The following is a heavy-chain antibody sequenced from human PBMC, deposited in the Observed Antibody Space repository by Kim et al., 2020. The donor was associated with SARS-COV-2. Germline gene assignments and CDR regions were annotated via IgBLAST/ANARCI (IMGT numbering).Heavy chain of an antibody. D-gene: IGHD3-10*01. Sequence: GESLKISCKGSGYSFTSYWIGWVRQMPGKGLEWMGIIYPGDSDTRYSPSFQGQVTISADKSISTAYLQWSSLKASDTAMYYCARHYQIGSGSYYNYNWFDPWGQGTLVTVSS. J-gene: IGHJ5*02. CDR1: GYSFTSYW. CDR3: ARHYQIGSGSYYNYNWFDP. CDR2: IYPGDSDT. V-gene: IGHV5-51*01.